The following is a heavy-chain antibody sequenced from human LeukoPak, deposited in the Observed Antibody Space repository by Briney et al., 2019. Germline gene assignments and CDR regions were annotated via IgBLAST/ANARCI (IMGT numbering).Heavy chain of an antibody. CDR2: ISYDGSNK. CDR1: GFTFSSYA. V-gene: IGHV3-30-3*01. J-gene: IGHJ4*02. CDR3: ARDTRITMVRGVIYYFDY. Sequence: GGSLRLSCAASGFTFSSYAMHWVRQAPGKGLEWVAVISYDGSNKYYADSVKGRFTISRDNSKNTLYLQMNSLRAEDTAVYYCARDTRITMVRGVIYYFDYWGQGTLVTVPS. D-gene: IGHD3-10*01.